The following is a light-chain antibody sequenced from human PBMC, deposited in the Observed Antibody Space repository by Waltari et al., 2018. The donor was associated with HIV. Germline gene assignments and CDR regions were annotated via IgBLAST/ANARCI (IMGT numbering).Light chain of an antibody. CDR3: QSYDNNLSVWM. CDR2: DSR. Sequence: QSVLTQPPSISVAPGQRLTISCTATSSTLGAGYDVHCYQHLPGKAPKLLIYDSRDRPSGVRDRFSGSKSGTSASLAITGLQAEDEADYYCQSYDNNLSVWMFGGGTKLTVL. V-gene: IGLV1-40*01. J-gene: IGLJ3*02. CDR1: SSTLGAGYD.